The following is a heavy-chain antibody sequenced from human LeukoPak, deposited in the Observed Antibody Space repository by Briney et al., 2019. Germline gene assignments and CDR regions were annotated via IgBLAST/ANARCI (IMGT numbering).Heavy chain of an antibody. V-gene: IGHV4-59*01. Sequence: PSETLSLTCTVSGASITSSYWSWFRQPPGGELESIGYIYYSGTTKSNPSLEGRVTISVDTSENQVSLKLSFVTAADTATYYCGGEPRLLDVWGKGITVTVSS. J-gene: IGHJ6*04. D-gene: IGHD2-15*01. CDR3: GGEPRLLDV. CDR1: GASITSSY. CDR2: IYYSGTT.